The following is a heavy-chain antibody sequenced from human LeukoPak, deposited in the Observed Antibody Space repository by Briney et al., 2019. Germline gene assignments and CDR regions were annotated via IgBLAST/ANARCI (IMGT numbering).Heavy chain of an antibody. CDR3: ARGGCRSTSCYVNS. CDR2: ISRNSGTT. D-gene: IGHD2-2*01. CDR1: GFTFDDYA. Sequence: GGSLRLSCAASGFTFDDYAMHWVRQAPGKGLEWVADISRNSGTTGYADSVKGRFTISRDNAKNSLYLQMNSLRAEDTALYYCARGGCRSTSCYVNSWGQGTLVTVSS. V-gene: IGHV3-9*01. J-gene: IGHJ4*02.